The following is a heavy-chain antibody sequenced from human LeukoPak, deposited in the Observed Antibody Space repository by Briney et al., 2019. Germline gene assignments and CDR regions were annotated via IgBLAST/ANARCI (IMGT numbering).Heavy chain of an antibody. CDR3: ARAKRWLQSDFDY. D-gene: IGHD5-24*01. CDR2: INHSGST. CDR1: GGSFSGYY. Sequence: SETLSLTCAVYGGSFSGYYWSWIRRPPGKGLEWIGEINHSGSTNYNPSLKSRVTISVDTSKNQFSLKLSSVTAADTAVYYCARAKRWLQSDFDYWGQGTLVTVSS. V-gene: IGHV4-34*01. J-gene: IGHJ4*02.